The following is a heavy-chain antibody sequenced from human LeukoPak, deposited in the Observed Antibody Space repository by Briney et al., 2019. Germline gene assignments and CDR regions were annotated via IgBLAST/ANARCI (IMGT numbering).Heavy chain of an antibody. V-gene: IGHV1-69*13. D-gene: IGHD4-23*01. CDR3: ARGSKATVVNPVDY. Sequence: SVLVSCMASGGTVSRYASCWVRPAPGQRLEWMGGIIPIFGTANYAQKFQGRVTITADESTSTAYMELSSLRSEDTAVYYCARGSKATVVNPVDYWRQGTLLTVPS. J-gene: IGHJ4*02. CDR1: GGTVSRYA. CDR2: IIPIFGTA.